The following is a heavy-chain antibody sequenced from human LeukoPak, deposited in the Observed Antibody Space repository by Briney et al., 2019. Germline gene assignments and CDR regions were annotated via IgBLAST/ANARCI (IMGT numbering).Heavy chain of an antibody. J-gene: IGHJ4*02. Sequence: PSETLSLTCTVSGGSISSYYWSWIRQPPGKGLEWIGYIYYSGSTNYNPSLKSRVTISVDTSKNQFSLKPSSVTAADTAVYYCARVRYYYDSSGYYVSQFDYWGQGTLVTVSS. D-gene: IGHD3-22*01. CDR3: ARVRYYYDSSGYYVSQFDY. CDR1: GGSISSYY. V-gene: IGHV4-59*01. CDR2: IYYSGST.